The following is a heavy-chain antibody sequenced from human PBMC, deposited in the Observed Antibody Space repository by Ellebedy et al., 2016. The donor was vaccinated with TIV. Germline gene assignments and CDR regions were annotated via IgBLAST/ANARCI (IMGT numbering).Heavy chain of an antibody. CDR1: GFTFSSYA. Sequence: GESLKISCAASGFTFSSYAMHWVRQAPGKGLEWVAVISYDGSNKYYADSVKGRFTISRDNSKNTLYLQMNSLRAEDTAVYYCARPQNTDYDILTGYVAFDIWGQGTMVTVSS. CDR2: ISYDGSNK. J-gene: IGHJ3*02. CDR3: ARPQNTDYDILTGYVAFDI. V-gene: IGHV3-30*04. D-gene: IGHD3-9*01.